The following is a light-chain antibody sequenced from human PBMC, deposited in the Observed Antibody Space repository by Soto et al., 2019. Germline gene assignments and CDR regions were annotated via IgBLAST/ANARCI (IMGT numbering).Light chain of an antibody. Sequence: EIVLTQSPGTLSLSPGERATLSCRASQSVSSSSYLAWYQQKPGQAPRLLIYGASSRATGIPDRFSGIGSGTAFTLTISRLEPEDFAVYYWQQDGSSPSYTFGQGTKLEIK. CDR1: QSVSSSSY. V-gene: IGKV3-20*01. J-gene: IGKJ2*01. CDR2: GAS. CDR3: QQDGSSPSYT.